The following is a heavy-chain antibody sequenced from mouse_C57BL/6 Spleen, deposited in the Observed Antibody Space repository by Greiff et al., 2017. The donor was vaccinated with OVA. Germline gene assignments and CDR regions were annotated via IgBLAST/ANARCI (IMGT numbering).Heavy chain of an antibody. J-gene: IGHJ2*01. CDR1: GYTFTDYN. CDR2: INPNNGGT. Sequence: EVKLQQSGPELVKPGASVKIPCKASGYTFTDYNMDWVKQSHGKSLEWIGDINPNNGGTIYNQKFKGKATLTVDKSSSTAYMELRSLTSEDTAVYYCARRDYSNPYYFDYWGQGTTLTVSS. D-gene: IGHD2-5*01. CDR3: ARRDYSNPYYFDY. V-gene: IGHV1-18*01.